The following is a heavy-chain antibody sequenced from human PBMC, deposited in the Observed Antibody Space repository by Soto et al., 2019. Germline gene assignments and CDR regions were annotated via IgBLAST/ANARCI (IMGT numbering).Heavy chain of an antibody. V-gene: IGHV4-59*01. CDR3: ARAVGAKNFDY. CDR2: IYYSGST. CDR1: GGSMSSYY. D-gene: IGHD1-26*01. J-gene: IGHJ4*02. Sequence: QVQLQESGPGLVKPSETLSLTCTVSGGSMSSYYWSWLRQPPGKGLEWSGYIYYSGSTNYNPSLKSRVTISVDTSKTQFSLKLSSVTAADTAVYYCARAVGAKNFDYWGQGTLVTVSA.